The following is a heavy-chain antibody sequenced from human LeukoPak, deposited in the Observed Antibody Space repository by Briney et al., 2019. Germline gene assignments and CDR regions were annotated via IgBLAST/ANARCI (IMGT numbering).Heavy chain of an antibody. Sequence: GGSLRLSCAASGFTFNSYAMHWVRQAPGKGLEWVAVISSDGSNNYYSDSVKGRFTISRDNSKNTLYLQVNSLRAEDTAVYYCARDRYRGGWYGDFDCWGQGTLVTVSS. CDR2: ISSDGSNN. CDR3: ARDRYRGGWYGDFDC. J-gene: IGHJ4*02. CDR1: GFTFNSYA. V-gene: IGHV3-30-3*01. D-gene: IGHD6-19*01.